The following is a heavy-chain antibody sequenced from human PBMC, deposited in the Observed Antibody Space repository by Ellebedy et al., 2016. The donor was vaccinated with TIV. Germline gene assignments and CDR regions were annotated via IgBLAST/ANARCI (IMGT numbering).Heavy chain of an antibody. V-gene: IGHV3-9*01. J-gene: IGHJ4*02. CDR2: ISWRGHYI. CDR3: TKDLLRGIWGGSGRDY. CDR1: GFTFNDYA. Sequence: SLKISXAASGFTFNDYAMHWVRQAPGKGLEWVSGISWRGHYIGYADSVRGRFTISRGNAKNSLYLQMNSLRIEDTAVHYCTKDLLRGIWGGSGRDYWGQGTLVTVSS. D-gene: IGHD7-27*01.